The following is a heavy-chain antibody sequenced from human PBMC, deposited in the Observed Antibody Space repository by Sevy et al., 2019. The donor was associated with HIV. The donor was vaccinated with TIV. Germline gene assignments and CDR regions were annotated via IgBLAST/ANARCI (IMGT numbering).Heavy chain of an antibody. CDR3: AKGGSKSGYALGY. CDR2: IQYDGSIQ. Sequence: GGSLRLSCIESGFTLSNYDIHWVRQAAGKGLEWVAFIQYDGSIQYYADSVKGRFTISRDNSKNTLYLQMNSLRPEDTAIYYCAKGGSKSGYALGYWGQGTLVTVSS. CDR1: GFTLSNYD. D-gene: IGHD5-12*01. V-gene: IGHV3-30*02. J-gene: IGHJ4*02.